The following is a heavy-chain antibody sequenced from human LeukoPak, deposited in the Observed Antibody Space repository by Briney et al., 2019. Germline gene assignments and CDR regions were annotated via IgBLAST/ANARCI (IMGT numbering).Heavy chain of an antibody. V-gene: IGHV3-21*01. D-gene: IGHD3-10*01. Sequence: PGGSLRLSCAASGFTFSSYSMNWVRQAPGKGLEWVSCISSSSSSYIYYADSVRGRFTISRDNAKNSLYLQMNSLRAEDTAVYYCAKKGYYASGSYFDYWGQGTLVTVSS. CDR2: ISSSSSSYI. CDR1: GFTFSSYS. J-gene: IGHJ4*02. CDR3: AKKGYYASGSYFDY.